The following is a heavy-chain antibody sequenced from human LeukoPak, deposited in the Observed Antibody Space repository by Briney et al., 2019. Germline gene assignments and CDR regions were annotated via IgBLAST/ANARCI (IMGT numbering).Heavy chain of an antibody. Sequence: ASVKVSCKASGDTFNNYGISWVRQAPGQGLEWMGWISAYNGHTNSAQRLQGRVSLTTDTSTNTAYMELRSLRSDDTAVYYCARSAGYSYNYGENAFDIWGQGTMVTVSS. D-gene: IGHD5-18*01. J-gene: IGHJ3*02. CDR2: ISAYNGHT. V-gene: IGHV1-18*01. CDR3: ARSAGYSYNYGENAFDI. CDR1: GDTFNNYG.